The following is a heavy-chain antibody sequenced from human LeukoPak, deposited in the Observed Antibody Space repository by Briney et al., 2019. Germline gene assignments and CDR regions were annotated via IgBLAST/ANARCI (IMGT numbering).Heavy chain of an antibody. Sequence: GGSLRLSCAASGFTVSSNYMSWVRQAPGKGLEWVSSISSSSSYIYYADSVKGRFTISRDNAKNSLYLQMNSLRAEDTAVYYCARDPSSGSYDYWGQGTLVTVSS. D-gene: IGHD1-26*01. CDR3: ARDPSSGSYDY. J-gene: IGHJ4*02. V-gene: IGHV3-21*01. CDR1: GFTVSSNY. CDR2: ISSSSSYI.